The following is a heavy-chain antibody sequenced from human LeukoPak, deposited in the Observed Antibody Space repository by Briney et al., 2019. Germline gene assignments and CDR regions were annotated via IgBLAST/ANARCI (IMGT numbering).Heavy chain of an antibody. D-gene: IGHD6-19*01. Sequence: PGGSLRLSCAASGFTFSSYAMNWVRQAPGKGLEWVSLISGSGDSTDYADSVKGRFTISRDNSKNTLYLQINSQRAEDTAVYYCAKRAVAGTGRGFDIWGQGTLVTVSS. CDR3: AKRAVAGTGRGFDI. J-gene: IGHJ3*02. CDR2: ISGSGDST. CDR1: GFTFSSYA. V-gene: IGHV3-23*01.